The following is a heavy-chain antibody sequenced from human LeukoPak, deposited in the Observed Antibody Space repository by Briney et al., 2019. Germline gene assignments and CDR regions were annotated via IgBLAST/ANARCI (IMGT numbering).Heavy chain of an antibody. CDR1: GFTLSTYA. CDR2: ISSSSSYI. Sequence: GGSLRLSCAASGFTLSTYAMNWVRQAPGKGLEWVSSISSSSSYIYYADSVKGRFTISRDNAKNSLYLQMNSLRAEDTAVYYCARGPLQSMPLWGQGTLVTVSS. V-gene: IGHV3-21*01. D-gene: IGHD4-11*01. J-gene: IGHJ4*02. CDR3: ARGPLQSMPL.